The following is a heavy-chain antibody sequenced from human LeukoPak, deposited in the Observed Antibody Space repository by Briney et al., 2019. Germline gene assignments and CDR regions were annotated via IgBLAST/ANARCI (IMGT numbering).Heavy chain of an antibody. CDR2: ISWDGGST. V-gene: IGHV3-43D*03. J-gene: IGHJ5*02. CDR3: AKDRQLTKVGVNPDGIDP. Sequence: GGSLRLSCAASGFTFDDYAMHWVRQAPGKGLEWVSLISWDGGSTYYADSVKGRFTISRDNSKNSLYLQMNSLRAEDTVLYYCAKDRQLTKVGVNPDGIDPWGQGTLVTVSS. CDR1: GFTFDDYA. D-gene: IGHD1-26*01.